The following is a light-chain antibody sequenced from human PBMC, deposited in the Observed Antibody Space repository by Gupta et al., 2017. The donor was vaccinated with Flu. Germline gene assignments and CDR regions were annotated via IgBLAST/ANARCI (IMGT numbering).Light chain of an antibody. J-gene: IGLJ1*01. CDR3: SSYTSSSTRV. CDR2: EVS. V-gene: IGLV2-14*01. CDR1: SSYVGGYNY. Sequence: QSALTQPASVSGSPGQSIPSSCTGTSSYVGGYNYVSWYQQHPGKAPKLMIYEVSNRPSGVSNRFSGSKSGNTASLTISGLQAEDEADYYCSSYTSSSTRVFGTGTKVTVL.